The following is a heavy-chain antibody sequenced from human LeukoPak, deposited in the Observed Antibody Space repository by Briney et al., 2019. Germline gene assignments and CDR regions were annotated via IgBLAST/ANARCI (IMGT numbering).Heavy chain of an antibody. D-gene: IGHD6-19*01. J-gene: IGHJ4*02. CDR3: ARTLYSSGWPHGIGYYFDY. CDR1: GFTFYDYG. Sequence: GGSLRLSCAAFGFTFYDYGMSWVRHAPGKGLEWVSGINWNGGSTDYAVSVKGRFTISRDNAKNSLYLQMNSLRAEDTALYYCARTLYSSGWPHGIGYYFDYWGQGTLVTVSS. V-gene: IGHV3-20*04. CDR2: INWNGGST.